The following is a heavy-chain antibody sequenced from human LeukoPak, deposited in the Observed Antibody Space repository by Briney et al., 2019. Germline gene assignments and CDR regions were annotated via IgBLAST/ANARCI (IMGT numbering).Heavy chain of an antibody. V-gene: IGHV1-46*01. CDR3: ARHTGSLYDFWSGYIDY. D-gene: IGHD3-3*01. J-gene: IGHJ4*02. Sequence: ASVKVSCKASGYTFTNYYIHWVRQAPGQGLEWMGLINPSGGTTNCAQKFQGRVTMTRDMSTTTVYMHLSSLRSEDTAVYYCARHTGSLYDFWSGYIDYWGQGTLVTVSS. CDR2: INPSGGTT. CDR1: GYTFTNYY.